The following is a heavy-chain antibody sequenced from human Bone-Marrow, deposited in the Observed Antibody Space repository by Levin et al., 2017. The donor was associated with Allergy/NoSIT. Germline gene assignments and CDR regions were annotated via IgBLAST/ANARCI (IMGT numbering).Heavy chain of an antibody. CDR3: TRRSTRTAAGMDV. Sequence: GESLKISCAVSGFTFSDSAVHWVRQTSGKGLEWVGLIRSQTNTYATAYAASVKGRFTVSRDDSKNTAYLQMNSLKTEDTAVYYCTRRSTRTAAGMDVWGQGTTVTVSS. CDR2: IRSQTNTYAT. CDR1: GFTFSDSA. D-gene: IGHD2-2*01. J-gene: IGHJ6*02. V-gene: IGHV3-73*01.